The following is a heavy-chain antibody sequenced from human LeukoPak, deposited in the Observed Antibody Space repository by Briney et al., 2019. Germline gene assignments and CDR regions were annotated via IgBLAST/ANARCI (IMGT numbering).Heavy chain of an antibody. CDR1: GFPFNYYG. CDR2: IWYDGSNK. Sequence: GGSLRLSCATSGFPFNYYGMHWVRQAPGKGLEWVAVIWYDGSNKYYADSVKGRFTISRDNSKNTLYLQMNSLRAEDTAVYYCARGDPLDYYYGMDVWGQGTTVTVSS. CDR3: ARGDPLDYYYGMDV. D-gene: IGHD2-21*02. J-gene: IGHJ6*02. V-gene: IGHV3-33*01.